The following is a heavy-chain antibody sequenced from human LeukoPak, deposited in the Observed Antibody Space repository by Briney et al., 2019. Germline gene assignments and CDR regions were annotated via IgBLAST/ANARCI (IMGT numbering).Heavy chain of an antibody. D-gene: IGHD4/OR15-4a*01. Sequence: GGSLRLSCAASGYIFSSYGMHWVSQAPDKGLEWVAFIGYDGSRKYYAGSVKGRFTISRENSKNTLYLQMNSLRGEDTAMYYCAKVSLNMVNDAFDIWGQGTMVSVSS. J-gene: IGHJ3*02. CDR2: IGYDGSRK. CDR1: GYIFSSYG. V-gene: IGHV3-30*02. CDR3: AKVSLNMVNDAFDI.